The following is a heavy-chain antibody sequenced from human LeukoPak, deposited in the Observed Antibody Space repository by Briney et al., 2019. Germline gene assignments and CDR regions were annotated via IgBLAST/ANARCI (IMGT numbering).Heavy chain of an antibody. J-gene: IGHJ4*02. CDR3: ARGSEGLDY. Sequence: PGRSLRLSCAASGFTFSSYAMHWVRQAPGKGLEWVAVISYDGSNKYYADSVKGRFTIFRDNSKNTLYLQMNSLRAEDTAVYYCARGSEGLDYWGQGTLVTVSS. CDR2: ISYDGSNK. CDR1: GFTFSSYA. V-gene: IGHV3-30-3*01.